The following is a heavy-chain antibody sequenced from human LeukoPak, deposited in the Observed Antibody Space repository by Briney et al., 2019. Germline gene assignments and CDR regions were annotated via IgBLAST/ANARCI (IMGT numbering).Heavy chain of an antibody. Sequence: PSETPSLTCTVSGGSVSSGSYYWSWMRQPPGKGLEWIGYTYYSGSTNYNPSLKSGVTMSVDTSKNQFSLKLSSVTAADTAVYYCARDPTGYCSGGSCYFYWGQGTLVTVSS. CDR3: ARDPTGYCSGGSCYFY. D-gene: IGHD2-15*01. V-gene: IGHV4-61*01. CDR2: TYYSGST. CDR1: GGSVSSGSYY. J-gene: IGHJ4*02.